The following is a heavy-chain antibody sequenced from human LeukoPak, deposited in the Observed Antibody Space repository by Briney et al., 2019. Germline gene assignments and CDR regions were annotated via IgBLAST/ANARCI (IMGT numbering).Heavy chain of an antibody. Sequence: SETLSLTCTVSSGSISSYYWSWIRQPPGKGLEWIGYIYYSGSTNYNPSLKSRVTISVDTSKNQFSLKLSSVTAADTAVYYCARAPAVAAAFVYWGQGTLVTVSS. D-gene: IGHD6-19*01. CDR3: ARAPAVAAAFVY. CDR1: SGSISSYY. CDR2: IYYSGST. V-gene: IGHV4-59*01. J-gene: IGHJ4*02.